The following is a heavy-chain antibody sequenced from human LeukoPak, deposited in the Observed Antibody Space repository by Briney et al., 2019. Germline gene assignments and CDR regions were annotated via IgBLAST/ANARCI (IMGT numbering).Heavy chain of an antibody. V-gene: IGHV4-34*01. J-gene: IGHJ4*02. CDR3: ARATLGFWSGSGNYFDY. Sequence: PSETLSLTCAVYGGSFSGYYWSWIRQPPGKGLEWIGEINHSGSTNYNPSLKSRVTISVDTSKNQFSLKLSSVTAADTAVYYCARATLGFWSGSGNYFDYGGQGTLVTVSS. D-gene: IGHD3-3*01. CDR1: GGSFSGYY. CDR2: INHSGST.